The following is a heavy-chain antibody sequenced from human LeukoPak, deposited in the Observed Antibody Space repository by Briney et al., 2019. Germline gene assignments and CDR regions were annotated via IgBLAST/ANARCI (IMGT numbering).Heavy chain of an antibody. Sequence: SETLSLTCAVYGGSFSGYYWTWIRQTPEKGLEWIGEMNPSGSTNYNPSLKSRVTISVDTAKNQFSLELSSVTAADTAVYYCARGRQDVTMIVVVMTAVSYYLDVWGKGTTVTVS. CDR3: ARGRQDVTMIVVVMTAVSYYLDV. D-gene: IGHD3-22*01. CDR2: MNPSGST. CDR1: GGSFSGYY. V-gene: IGHV4-34*01. J-gene: IGHJ6*03.